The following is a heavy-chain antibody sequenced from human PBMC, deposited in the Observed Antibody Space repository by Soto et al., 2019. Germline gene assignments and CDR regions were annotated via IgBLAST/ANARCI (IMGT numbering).Heavy chain of an antibody. CDR1: GGSISSGGYY. V-gene: IGHV4-31*03. Sequence: QVQLQESGPGLVKPSQTLSLTCTVSGGSISSGGYYWSWIRQHPGKGLEWIGYIYYSGSTYYNPSHKSRVTISVDTSKNQFSLKLSSVTAADTAVYYCARHNYDSSGTAVDVWGQGTTVTVSS. J-gene: IGHJ6*02. D-gene: IGHD3-22*01. CDR3: ARHNYDSSGTAVDV. CDR2: IYYSGST.